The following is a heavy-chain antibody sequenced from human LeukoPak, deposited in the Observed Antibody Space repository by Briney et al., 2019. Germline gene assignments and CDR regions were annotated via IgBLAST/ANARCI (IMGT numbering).Heavy chain of an antibody. CDR1: GFTFSSYW. V-gene: IGHV3-7*01. CDR3: ASGLRITMVRGVISYFDY. CDR2: IKQDGSEK. Sequence: GGSVRLSCAASGFTFSSYWMSWVRQAPGKGLEWVANIKQDGSEKYYVDSVKGRFTISRDNAKNSLYLQMNSLRAEDTAVYYCASGLRITMVRGVISYFDYWGQGTLVTVSS. J-gene: IGHJ4*02. D-gene: IGHD3-10*01.